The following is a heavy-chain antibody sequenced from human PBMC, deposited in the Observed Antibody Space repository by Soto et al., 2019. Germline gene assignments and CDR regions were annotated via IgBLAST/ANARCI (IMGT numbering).Heavy chain of an antibody. CDR1: GFTFSSHG. V-gene: IGHV3-33*01. J-gene: IGHJ6*02. D-gene: IGHD2-2*01. CDR3: ARDQVDCSSTSCYARRGFYGMDV. CDR2: IWYDGSNK. Sequence: GGSLRLSCAASGFTFSSHGIHWVRQAPGKGLEWVAVIWYDGSNKYYADSVRGRFTISRDTSKNILYLQMNSLRAEDTAVYYCARDQVDCSSTSCYARRGFYGMDVWGQGTTVTVSS.